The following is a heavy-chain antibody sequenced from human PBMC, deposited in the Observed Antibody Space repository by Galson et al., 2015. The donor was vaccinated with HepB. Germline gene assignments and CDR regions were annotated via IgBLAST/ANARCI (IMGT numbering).Heavy chain of an antibody. D-gene: IGHD3-16*01. CDR1: GFTFSSYS. CDR2: ISTSSSII. CDR3: ARDGGDSNFDY. Sequence: FLRLSCAASGFTFSSYSMNWVRQAPGKGLEWVSYISTSSSIIYYADSVKGRFTISRDNAKKSLYLQMNSLRAEDTAVYFCARDGGDSNFDYWGQGTLVTVSS. V-gene: IGHV3-48*01. J-gene: IGHJ4*02.